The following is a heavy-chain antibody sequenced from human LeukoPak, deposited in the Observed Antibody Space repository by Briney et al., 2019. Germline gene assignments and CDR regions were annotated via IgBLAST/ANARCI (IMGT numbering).Heavy chain of an antibody. Sequence: SETLYLTCTVSGGSISSYYWSWIRQPPRKGLEWIGYIYYSGSTNYNPSLKSRVTISVDTSKNQFSLKLSSVTAADTAVYYCAGEPSGSYSWAFDYWGQGTLVTVSS. J-gene: IGHJ4*02. D-gene: IGHD1-26*01. CDR2: IYYSGST. V-gene: IGHV4-59*01. CDR3: AGEPSGSYSWAFDY. CDR1: GGSISSYY.